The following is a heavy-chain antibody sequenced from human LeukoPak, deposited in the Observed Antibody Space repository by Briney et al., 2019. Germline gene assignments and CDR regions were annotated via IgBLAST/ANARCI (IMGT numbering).Heavy chain of an antibody. J-gene: IGHJ6*02. CDR1: GYTLTELS. V-gene: IGHV1-24*01. CDR2: FDPEDGET. D-gene: IGHD3-10*01. CDR3: ASPGGSGSYYLTYYYYGMDV. Sequence: ASVKVSCKVSGYTLTELSMHWVRQAPGKGLEWMGGFDPEDGETIYAQKFQGRVTFTADESTSTAYMELSSLRSEDTAVYYCASPGGSGSYYLTYYYYGMDVWGQGTTVTVSS.